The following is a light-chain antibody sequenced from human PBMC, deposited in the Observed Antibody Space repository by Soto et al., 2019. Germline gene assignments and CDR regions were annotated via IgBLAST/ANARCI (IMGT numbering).Light chain of an antibody. CDR1: QSISNY. V-gene: IGKV1-39*01. J-gene: IGKJ5*01. CDR3: QQTYNTPTT. CDR2: AAS. Sequence: DIQMTPSPSSLSASIGDTVTLTCLASQSISNYLNWYQQKPGAAPQLLISAASTIQSGVPSRFSGRGSGTEFTLTISGLQPEDCATYYCQQTYNTPTTFGQGTRLEIK.